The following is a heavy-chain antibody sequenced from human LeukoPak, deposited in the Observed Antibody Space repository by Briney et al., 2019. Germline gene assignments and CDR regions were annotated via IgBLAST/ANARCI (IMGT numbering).Heavy chain of an antibody. D-gene: IGHD2-15*01. J-gene: IGHJ5*02. Sequence: PSETLSLTCTASGGSISSSSYYWGWIRQPPGKGLEWIGNIYYSGSTYYNPSLKSRVTISVDTSKDQFSLKLTSVTAADTAVYYCARRMVRGYCSGGSCYNWFDPWGQGTLVTVSS. CDR3: ARRMVRGYCSGGSCYNWFDP. CDR1: GGSISSSSYY. V-gene: IGHV4-39*01. CDR2: IYYSGST.